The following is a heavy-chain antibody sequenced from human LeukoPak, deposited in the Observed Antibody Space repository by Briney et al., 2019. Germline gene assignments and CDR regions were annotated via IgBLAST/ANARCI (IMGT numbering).Heavy chain of an antibody. J-gene: IGHJ5*02. V-gene: IGHV1-69*05. D-gene: IGHD3-3*01. CDR1: GGTFTSYA. Sequence: GSSLKVSCKASGGTFTSYAISWVRQAPGQGLEWMGGIIPIFGTANYAQKFQGRVTITTDESTSTAYMELSSLRSEDTAVYYCARGGVVLRLLDSWFDPWGQGTLVTVSS. CDR3: ARGGVVLRLLDSWFDP. CDR2: IIPIFGTA.